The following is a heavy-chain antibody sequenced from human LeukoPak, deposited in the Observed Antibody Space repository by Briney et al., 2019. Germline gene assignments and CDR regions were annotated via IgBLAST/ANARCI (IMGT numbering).Heavy chain of an antibody. CDR2: IYYSGST. CDR1: GGSISSYY. V-gene: IGHV4-59*08. CDR3: ASGPYGSGSSPIDS. J-gene: IGHJ4*02. Sequence: SETLSLTCTVSGGSISSYYWSWIRQPPGKGLEWMGYIYYSGSTNYNPSLKSRVTISVDTSKNQFSLKLSSVTAADTAVYYCASGPYGSGSSPIDSWGPGTPVTVSS. D-gene: IGHD3-10*01.